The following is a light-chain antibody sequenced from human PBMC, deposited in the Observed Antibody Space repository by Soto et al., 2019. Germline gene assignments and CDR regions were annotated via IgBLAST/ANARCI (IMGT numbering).Light chain of an antibody. CDR3: QQYYNWPRGT. CDR2: GAS. CDR1: QSVSSSY. V-gene: IGKV3-20*01. Sequence: IVLAQSPGTLSLSPWERAALSCRASQSVSSSYLAWYQQKPGQAPRLLIYGASSRATGIPDRFSGSGSGTDFTLTISRLEPEDFAVYYCQQYYNWPRGTFGQGTKVDIK. J-gene: IGKJ1*01.